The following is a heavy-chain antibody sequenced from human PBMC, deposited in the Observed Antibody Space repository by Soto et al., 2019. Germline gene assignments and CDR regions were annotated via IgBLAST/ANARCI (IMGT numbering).Heavy chain of an antibody. V-gene: IGHV1-18*01. Sequence: ASVKVSCKASGYTFTSYGISWVRQAPGQGLEWMGWISANNGNTNYAQKFQGRVTMTRNTSTSTAYMELSSLRSEDTAVYYCAREKTSYGMDVWGQGTTVTVSS. CDR3: AREKTSYGMDV. CDR2: ISANNGNT. CDR1: GYTFTSYG. J-gene: IGHJ6*02.